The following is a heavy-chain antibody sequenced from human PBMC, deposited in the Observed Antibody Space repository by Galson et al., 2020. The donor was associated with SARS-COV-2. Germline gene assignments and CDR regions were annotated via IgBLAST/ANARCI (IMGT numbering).Heavy chain of an antibody. CDR3: ARRLYSSTTGSDVFDI. CDR2: IWPGDSDT. CDR1: GYSFTSYW. J-gene: IGHJ3*02. Sequence: GESLKISCKDSGYSFTSYWIGWVRQMPGKGLEWMGIIWPGDSDTRYSPSFQGQVTISADKSISTAYLQWSSLKASDTAMYYCARRLYSSTTGSDVFDIWGQGTMVTVSS. V-gene: IGHV5-51*01. D-gene: IGHD6-13*01.